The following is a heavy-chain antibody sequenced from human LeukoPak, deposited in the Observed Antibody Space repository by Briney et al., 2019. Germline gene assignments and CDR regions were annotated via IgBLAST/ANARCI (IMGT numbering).Heavy chain of an antibody. CDR1: GFTFTDYA. CDR3: VKDRYIRDLDSLDI. CDR2: ITWNNDSV. J-gene: IGHJ3*02. Sequence: PGGSLRLSCAASGFTFTDYAMHWVRQAPGKGLEWVSGITWNNDSVGYADSVKGRFTISRDNSKNSLYLQMSSLRVEDTALYYCVKDRYIRDLDSLDIWGQGTAVTVSS. V-gene: IGHV3-9*01. D-gene: IGHD3-16*02.